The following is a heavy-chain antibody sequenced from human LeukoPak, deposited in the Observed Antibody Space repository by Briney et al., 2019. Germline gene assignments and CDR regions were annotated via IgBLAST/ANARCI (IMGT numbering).Heavy chain of an antibody. V-gene: IGHV1-2*02. D-gene: IGHD1-1*01. J-gene: IGHJ4*02. Sequence: GASVKVSCKASGYTFTGYYMHWVRQAPGQGLEWMGWINPNSGGTNYAQKFQGRVTMTRDTSISTAYMELSRLRSDDTAVYYCARVYNWNDYYFDYWGQGTLVIVSS. CDR1: GYTFTGYY. CDR2: INPNSGGT. CDR3: ARVYNWNDYYFDY.